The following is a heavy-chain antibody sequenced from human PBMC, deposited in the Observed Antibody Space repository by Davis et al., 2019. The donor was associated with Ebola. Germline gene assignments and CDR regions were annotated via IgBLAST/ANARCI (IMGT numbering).Heavy chain of an antibody. CDR2: IYYSGST. J-gene: IGHJ6*02. CDR3: AGDYSKDYGMEI. CDR1: GGSISTYY. Sequence: MPSETLSLTCTVSGGSISTYYWSWIRQPPGKGLEWIGYIYYSGSTNYNPSLKSRVTISVDASKNQYSLKLNSVTAADTAVYYCAGDYSKDYGMEIWGQGTTVTVSS. D-gene: IGHD4-11*01. V-gene: IGHV4-59*01.